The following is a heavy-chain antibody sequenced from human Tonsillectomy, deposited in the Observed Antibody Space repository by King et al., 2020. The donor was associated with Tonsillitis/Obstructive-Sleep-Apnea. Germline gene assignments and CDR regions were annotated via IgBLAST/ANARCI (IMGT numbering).Heavy chain of an antibody. CDR2: ISTSSSYT. CDR3: ARGSDDAFDI. Sequence: VQLVESGGGLVKPGGSLRLSCEASGFTFSTYSMNWVRQAPGKGLEWVSSISTSSSYTYYADSVKGRFTITRDNAKNSLYLQKSSMRAEDTAVYYCARGSDDAFDIWGLGTMVTVSS. CDR1: GFTFSTYS. D-gene: IGHD6-6*01. J-gene: IGHJ3*02. V-gene: IGHV3-21*01.